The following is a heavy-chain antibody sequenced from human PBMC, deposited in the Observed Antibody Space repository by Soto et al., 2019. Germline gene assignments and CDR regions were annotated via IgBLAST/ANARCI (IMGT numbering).Heavy chain of an antibody. Sequence: SETLSLTCAVYGGSFSGYYWSWIRQPPGKGLEWIGEINHSGSTNYNPSLKSRVTISVDTSKNQFSLKLSSVTAADTAVYYCARGRGGFGGVIVRTYYYYYMDVWGKGTTVTVS. D-gene: IGHD3-16*02. CDR2: INHSGST. V-gene: IGHV4-34*01. CDR1: GGSFSGYY. CDR3: ARGRGGFGGVIVRTYYYYYMDV. J-gene: IGHJ6*03.